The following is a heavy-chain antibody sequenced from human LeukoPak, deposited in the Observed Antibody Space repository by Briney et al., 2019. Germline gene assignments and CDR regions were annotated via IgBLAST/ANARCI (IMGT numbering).Heavy chain of an antibody. CDR1: GFRFNTYW. V-gene: IGHV3-7*01. Sequence: GGSLRLSWAASGFRFNTYWMSWVRQAPGKGLEWVANIKQDGNEKYYADSVKGRFTISRDNGKNSLDLQMNSLRADDTAVYYCARDTLGEGEDANYAVYYFDYWGQGTVVTVSS. J-gene: IGHJ4*02. CDR3: ARDTLGEGEDANYAVYYFDY. CDR2: IKQDGNEK. D-gene: IGHD4/OR15-4a*01.